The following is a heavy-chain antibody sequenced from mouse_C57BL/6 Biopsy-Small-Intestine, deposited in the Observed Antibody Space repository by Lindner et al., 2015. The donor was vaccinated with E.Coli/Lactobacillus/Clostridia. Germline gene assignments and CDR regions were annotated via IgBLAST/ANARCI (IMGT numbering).Heavy chain of an antibody. J-gene: IGHJ4*01. CDR2: ISSGSSTI. CDR3: ASNGYCYAMDY. D-gene: IGHD2-3*01. Sequence: VQLQESGGGLVKPGGSLKLSCAASGFTFSDYGMHWVRQAPEKGLEWVAYISSGSSTIYYADTVKGRFTISRDNAKNTLFLQMTSLRSEDTAMYYCASNGYCYAMDYWGQGTSVTVSS. V-gene: IGHV5-17*01. CDR1: GFTFSDYG.